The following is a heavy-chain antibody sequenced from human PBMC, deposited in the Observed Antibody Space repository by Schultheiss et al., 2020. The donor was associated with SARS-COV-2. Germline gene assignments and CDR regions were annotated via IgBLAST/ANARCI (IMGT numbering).Heavy chain of an antibody. Sequence: GGSLRLSCAASGFTFSSYGMHWVRQAPGKGLEWVAVIWYDGSNKYYADSVKGRFTISRDNSKNTLYLQMNSLRAEDTAVYYCARAMATIIGIFDYWGQGTLVTVSS. CDR1: GFTFSSYG. CDR2: IWYDGSNK. V-gene: IGHV3-33*01. CDR3: ARAMATIIGIFDY. D-gene: IGHD5-12*01. J-gene: IGHJ4*02.